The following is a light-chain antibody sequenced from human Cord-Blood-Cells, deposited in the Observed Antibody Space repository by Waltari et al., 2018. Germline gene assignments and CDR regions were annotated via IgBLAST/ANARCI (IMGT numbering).Light chain of an antibody. CDR3: MQALQTPYS. CDR1: QSLLHSNGYNY. Sequence: EIVMSQSLLSQRVTPGEPASISCRSSQSLLHSNGYNYLDWYLQKPGQSPQLLIYLGSNRASGVPDRFRGSGSGTDFTRKNSRVEAEDVGVYYCMQALQTPYSFGPGTKLELK. V-gene: IGKV2-28*01. J-gene: IGKJ2*03. CDR2: LGS.